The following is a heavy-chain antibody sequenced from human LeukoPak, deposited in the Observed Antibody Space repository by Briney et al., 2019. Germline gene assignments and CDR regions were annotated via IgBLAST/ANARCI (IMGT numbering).Heavy chain of an antibody. CDR1: GFTFSSYG. J-gene: IGHJ6*02. D-gene: IGHD3-9*01. V-gene: IGHV3-33*01. CDR2: IWYDGSNK. Sequence: GGSLRLSCAASGFTFSSYGMHWVRQAPGKGLEWVAVIWYDGSNKYYADSVKGRFTISRDNPKNTLYLQMNSLRAEDTAVYYCARDLPYYDILTGYVHYYYYGMDVWGQGTTVTVSS. CDR3: ARDLPYYDILTGYVHYYYYGMDV.